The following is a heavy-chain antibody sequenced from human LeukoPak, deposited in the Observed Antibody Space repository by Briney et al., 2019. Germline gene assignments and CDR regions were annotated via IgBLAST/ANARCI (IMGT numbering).Heavy chain of an antibody. CDR2: INHSGST. CDR1: SGSFSGYY. D-gene: IGHD5-18*01. J-gene: IGHJ4*02. Sequence: SETLSLTCSAYSGSFSGYYWSWIRQPPGKGLEWIGEINHSGSTNYNPSLKSRVTISVDTSKNQFSLKLSSVTAADTAVYYCAKRGTAMALLNWGQGTLVTVSS. CDR3: AKRGTAMALLN. V-gene: IGHV4-34*01.